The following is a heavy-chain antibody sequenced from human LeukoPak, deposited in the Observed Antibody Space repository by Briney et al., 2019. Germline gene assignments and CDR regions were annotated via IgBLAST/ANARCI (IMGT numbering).Heavy chain of an antibody. D-gene: IGHD5-12*01. CDR1: RGTFSSYA. CDR2: IIPIFGSS. CDR3: ARDNSVGDSAWWFDP. J-gene: IGHJ5*02. Sequence: SVKVSCKASRGTFSSYAISWVRQAPGQGLEWMGGIIPIFGSSNYAQKFQGRVTMTRDMATSTDYMEVSSLRSEDTAVYYCARDNSVGDSAWWFDPWGQGTLVTVSS. V-gene: IGHV1-69*05.